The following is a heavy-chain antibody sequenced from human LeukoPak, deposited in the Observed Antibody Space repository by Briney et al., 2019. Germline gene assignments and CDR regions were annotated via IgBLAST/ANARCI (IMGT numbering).Heavy chain of an antibody. Sequence: GESLKISCKGSGYSFTSYWIGWVRQMPGKGLEWVGIIHPRDSDTRYSPSFQGQVTMSADKSISTAYLQWSSLKVSDTAMYYCARRTYYVLTGTPSSVRKNWFDSWGQGTLVTVSS. D-gene: IGHD3-10*02. J-gene: IGHJ5*01. CDR3: ARRTYYVLTGTPSSVRKNWFDS. CDR2: IHPRDSDT. CDR1: GYSFTSYW. V-gene: IGHV5-51*01.